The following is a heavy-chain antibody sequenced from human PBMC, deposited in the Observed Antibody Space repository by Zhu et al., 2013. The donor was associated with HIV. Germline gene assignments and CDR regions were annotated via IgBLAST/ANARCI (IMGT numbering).Heavy chain of an antibody. CDR1: GYTFTSYD. CDR3: ARSRGTSDDFWSGYPSGPYYYYGMDV. J-gene: IGHJ6*02. Sequence: QVQLVQSGAEVKKPGASVKVSCKASGYTFTSYDINWVRQATGQGLEWMGWMNPNSGNTGYAQKFQGRVTMTRNTSISTAYMELSSLRSEDTAVYYCARSRGTSDDFWSGYPSGPYYYYGMDVWGQGTTVTVSS. CDR2: MNPNSGNT. D-gene: IGHD3-3*01. V-gene: IGHV1-8*01.